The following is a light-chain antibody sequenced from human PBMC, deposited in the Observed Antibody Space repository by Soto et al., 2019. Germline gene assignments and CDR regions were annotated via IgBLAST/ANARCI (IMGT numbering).Light chain of an antibody. V-gene: IGKV3-11*01. CDR1: QSVSSY. Sequence: EIVLTQSPATLSLSPGERATLSCRASQSVSSYLAWYQQKPGQAPRLLIYDASNRATGIPARFSGSGSGTDFTLTISSLEPEDFAVYYCPQRSNWPSGFTFGPGTKVDIK. CDR3: PQRSNWPSGFT. CDR2: DAS. J-gene: IGKJ3*01.